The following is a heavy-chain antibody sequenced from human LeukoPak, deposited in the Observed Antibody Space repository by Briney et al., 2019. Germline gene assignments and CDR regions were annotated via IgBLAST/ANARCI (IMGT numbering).Heavy chain of an antibody. Sequence: PSETLSLTCTVSGGSISSSSYYWGWIRQPPGKGLEWIGSIYYSGSTYYNPSLKSRLTISADTSKNQFSLILSSMTAADTAVYYCARQITVTTSGGDAFDIWGQGTMVTVCS. CDR2: IYYSGST. CDR1: GGSISSSSYY. V-gene: IGHV4-39*01. D-gene: IGHD4-17*01. J-gene: IGHJ3*02. CDR3: ARQITVTTSGGDAFDI.